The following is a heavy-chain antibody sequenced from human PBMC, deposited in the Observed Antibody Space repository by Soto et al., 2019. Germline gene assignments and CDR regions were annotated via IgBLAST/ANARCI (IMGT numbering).Heavy chain of an antibody. CDR1: GFSLSTSGVG. V-gene: IGHV2-5*02. CDR2: IYWDDDK. D-gene: IGHD1-26*01. Sequence: QITLKESGPTLVKPTQTLTLTCTFSGFSLSTSGVGVGWIRQPPGKALEWLALIYWDDDKRYSPSLKSRLTITKVTSKNQVVLTMTNMDPVDTATYYCAHSGPRWDNAWFDYWGQGTLVTVSS. J-gene: IGHJ4*02. CDR3: AHSGPRWDNAWFDY.